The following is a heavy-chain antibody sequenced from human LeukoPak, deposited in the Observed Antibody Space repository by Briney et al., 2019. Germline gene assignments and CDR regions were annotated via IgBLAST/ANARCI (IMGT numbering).Heavy chain of an antibody. CDR2: IRVNGDST. CDR3: ARDRSGDYYFDY. CDR1: GFTFSNYA. Sequence: PGGSLRRSCAASGFTFSNYAVNWVRQAPGKGLEWVSTIRVNGDSTFYADSVKGRFTISRDNSKNTLYLQMNSLRVEDTAVYYCARDRSGDYYFDYWGQGTLVTVSS. J-gene: IGHJ4*02. V-gene: IGHV3-23*01. D-gene: IGHD4-17*01.